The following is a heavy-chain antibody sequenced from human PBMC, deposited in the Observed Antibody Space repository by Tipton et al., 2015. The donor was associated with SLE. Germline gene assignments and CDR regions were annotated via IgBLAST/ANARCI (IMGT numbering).Heavy chain of an antibody. CDR1: GFTFRSYG. CDR2: IRYDGSNK. D-gene: IGHD2-21*01. CDR3: ARRPADCYGAHCGFDD. Sequence: SLRLSCAASGFTFRSYGMYWVRQAPGKGLEWVAFIRYDGSNKYYADSVKGRFTISRDNSKNRLYLQMNSLRDEDTATYYCARRPADCYGAHCGFDDWGQGTLVNVSS. V-gene: IGHV3-30*02. J-gene: IGHJ4*02.